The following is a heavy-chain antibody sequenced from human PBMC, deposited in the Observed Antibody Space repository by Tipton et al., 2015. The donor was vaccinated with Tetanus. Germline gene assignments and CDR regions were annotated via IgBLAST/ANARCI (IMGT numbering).Heavy chain of an antibody. CDR2: ITISGASK. J-gene: IGHJ5*02. CDR3: AREHASAWVRNRTFNWFDP. V-gene: IGHV3-11*01. CDR1: GFTFSDYY. Sequence: GSLRLSCAASGFTFSDYYMSWIRQAPGKGLEWISYITISGASKYYADSVKGRFTISRDNAKNALYLEMNSLRVEDTAVYYCAREHASAWVRNRTFNWFDPWGQGTLVTVSS. D-gene: IGHD6-19*01.